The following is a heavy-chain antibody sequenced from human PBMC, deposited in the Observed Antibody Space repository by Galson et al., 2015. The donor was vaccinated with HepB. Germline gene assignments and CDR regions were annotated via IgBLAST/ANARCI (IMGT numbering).Heavy chain of an antibody. CDR1: GDSVSSKSAA. J-gene: IGHJ4*02. V-gene: IGHV6-1*01. CDR2: TWYGSKWYN. D-gene: IGHD3-10*01. Sequence: CAISGDSVSSKSAAWNWIRQSPSRGLEWLGRTWYGSKWYNGYAVSVKSRITINPDTSKNQFSLHLNSVTPEDTAVYYCARSTGDLDYWGQGTLVTVSS. CDR3: ARSTGDLDY.